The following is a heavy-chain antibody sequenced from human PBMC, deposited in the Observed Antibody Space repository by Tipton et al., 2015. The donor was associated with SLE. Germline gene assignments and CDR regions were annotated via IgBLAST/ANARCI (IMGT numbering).Heavy chain of an antibody. CDR3: ARGSDYYDSNTYYSILEY. J-gene: IGHJ4*02. CDR1: GGSIGSHY. V-gene: IGHV4-59*11. D-gene: IGHD3-22*01. CDR2: IYYSGST. Sequence: TLSLTCTVSGGSIGSHYWSWIRQPPGKGLEWIGYIYYSGSTNFNPSLKSRVTISVDTSKNQFSLKLSSVTAADTAVYYCARGSDYYDSNTYYSILEYWGQGTLVTVSS.